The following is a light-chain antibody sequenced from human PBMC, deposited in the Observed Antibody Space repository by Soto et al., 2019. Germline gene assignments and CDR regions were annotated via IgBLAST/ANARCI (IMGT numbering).Light chain of an antibody. CDR2: EVS. CDR1: SSDVGSYNL. CDR3: SSYTTSSTRV. J-gene: IGLJ1*01. Sequence: QSVLTQPASVSGSPGQSITISCTGTSSDVGSYNLVSWYQQHPGKAPKFMIYEVSNRPSGVSNRFSGSKSGNTASLTISGLQAEDEADYYCSSYTTSSTRVFGAGTKLTVL. V-gene: IGLV2-14*02.